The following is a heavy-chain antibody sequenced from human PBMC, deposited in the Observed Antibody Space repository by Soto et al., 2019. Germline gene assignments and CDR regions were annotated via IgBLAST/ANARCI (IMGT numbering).Heavy chain of an antibody. Sequence: GASVKVSCKVSGYTLTELSMHWVRQAPGKGLEWMGGFDPEDGETIYAQKFQGRVTMTEDTSTDTAYMELSSLRSEDTAVYYCATDPHDYASMGNFDYWGQGTLVTVSS. CDR3: ATDPHDYASMGNFDY. V-gene: IGHV1-24*01. J-gene: IGHJ4*02. CDR1: GYTLTELS. CDR2: FDPEDGET. D-gene: IGHD4-17*01.